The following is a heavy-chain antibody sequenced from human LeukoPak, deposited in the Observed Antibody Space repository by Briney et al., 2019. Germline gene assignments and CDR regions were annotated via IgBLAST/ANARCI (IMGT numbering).Heavy chain of an antibody. CDR1: GYSISSGYY. D-gene: IGHD1-14*01. CDR2: IYHSGST. Sequence: IPSETLSLTCTVSGYSISSGYYWGWIRQPPGKGLEWIGSIYHSGSTYYNPSLKSRVTISVDTSKNQFSLKLSSVTAADTAVYYCASFPDRHYYYYMDVWGKGTTVTVSS. V-gene: IGHV4-38-2*02. CDR3: ASFPDRHYYYYMDV. J-gene: IGHJ6*03.